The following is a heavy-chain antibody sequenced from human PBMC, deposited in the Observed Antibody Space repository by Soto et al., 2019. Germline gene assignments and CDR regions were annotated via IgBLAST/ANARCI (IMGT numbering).Heavy chain of an antibody. CDR2: IYYSGST. V-gene: IGHV4-30-4*01. CDR1: GGSISSGDYY. Sequence: PSETPSLTCIVSGGSISSGDYYWSWVRQPPGKGLEWIGYIYYSGSTYYNPSLKSRVTISADTSKNQFSLKLSSVTAADTAVYYCARAKGLLTVTTSWFAPWGQGTLVTVSS. J-gene: IGHJ5*02. CDR3: ARAKGLLTVTTSWFAP. D-gene: IGHD4-17*01.